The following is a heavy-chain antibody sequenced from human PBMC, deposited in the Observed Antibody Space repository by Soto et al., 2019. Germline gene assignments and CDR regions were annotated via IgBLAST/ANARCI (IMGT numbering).Heavy chain of an antibody. D-gene: IGHD2-2*01. CDR3: ARPVYCSRTDCSDFDY. CDR2: IYPGDSDT. Sequence: PGESLKISCKGSGYTFTNYWIGWVRQMPGKGLEWMGIIYPGDSDTTYSPSFQGQVTISADKSISTAYLQWSSLKASDTAIYYCARPVYCSRTDCSDFDYWGQGTQVTVSS. J-gene: IGHJ4*02. V-gene: IGHV5-51*01. CDR1: GYTFTNYW.